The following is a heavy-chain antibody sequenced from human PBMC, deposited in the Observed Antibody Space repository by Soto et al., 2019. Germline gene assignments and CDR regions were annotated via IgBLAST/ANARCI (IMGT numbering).Heavy chain of an antibody. CDR3: AREGSYSAYNFVLVIQLRSFNF. CDR1: GGSINTFY. D-gene: IGHD5-12*01. J-gene: IGHJ4*02. Sequence: PSETLSLTCTVSGGSINTFYWSWVRQPAGKGLEWIGRIFSSGSTSFNPSLESRVAMSVDTSKNHFSLNLSSVTAADMAVYYCAREGSYSAYNFVLVIQLRSFNFWGQGALVTLSS. CDR2: IFSSGST. V-gene: IGHV4-4*07.